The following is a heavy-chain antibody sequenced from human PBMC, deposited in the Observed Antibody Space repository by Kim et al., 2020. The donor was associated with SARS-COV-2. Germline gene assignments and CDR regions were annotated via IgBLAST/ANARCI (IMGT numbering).Heavy chain of an antibody. CDR2: IQYTGKT. CDR1: GGPMSSYY. D-gene: IGHD4-17*01. J-gene: IGHJ5*02. CDR3: ARSPWGDYAWFDP. V-gene: IGHV4-59*13. Sequence: SETLSLTCTVSGGPMSSYYWSWIRQSPGKGLEWLGYIQYTGKTKHNPSVKSRITMSIDTSKNQFSLKLSSVTAADTAVYYCARSPWGDYAWFDPWGQGTQVIVSS.